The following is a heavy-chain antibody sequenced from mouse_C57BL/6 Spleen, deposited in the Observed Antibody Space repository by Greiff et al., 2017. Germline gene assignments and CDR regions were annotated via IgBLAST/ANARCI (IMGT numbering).Heavy chain of an antibody. CDR3: ARDMSNSAWFAY. V-gene: IGHV3-6*01. J-gene: IGHJ3*01. Sequence: ESGPGLVKPSQSLSLTCSVTGYSITSGYYWNWIRQFPGNKLEWMGYISYDGSNNYNPSLKNRISITRDTSKNQFFLKLNSVTTEDTATYYCARDMSNSAWFAYWGQGTLVTVSA. D-gene: IGHD2-5*01. CDR2: ISYDGSN. CDR1: GYSITSGYY.